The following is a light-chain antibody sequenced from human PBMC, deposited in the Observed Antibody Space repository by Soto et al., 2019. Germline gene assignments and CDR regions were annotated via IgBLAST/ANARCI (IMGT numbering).Light chain of an antibody. V-gene: IGKV3-11*01. CDR1: PSVSSW. J-gene: IGKJ5*01. CDR2: AAS. Sequence: IALKQSPATMCLSXGERATLACRPRPSVSSWLAWYQQKPGTAPRVXXYAASNRAPGSPPRFSGSGSVTDFTRTISSREPDDFAVYYGQQRSNWRGTFGQGTRLEIK. CDR3: QQRSNWRGT.